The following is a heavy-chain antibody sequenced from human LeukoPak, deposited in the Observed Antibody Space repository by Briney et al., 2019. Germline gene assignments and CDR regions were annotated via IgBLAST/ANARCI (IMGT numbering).Heavy chain of an antibody. CDR3: ARGYCSSTGCRRGLPPYYMDV. D-gene: IGHD2-2*01. V-gene: IGHV4-34*01. CDR2: INHSGST. Sequence: PSETLSLTCAVYGGSFSGYYWSWIRQPPGKGLEWIGEINHSGSTNYNPSLKSRVTISVDTSKNQFSLKLSSVTAADTAVYYCARGYCSSTGCRRGLPPYYMDVWGKGTTVTVSS. J-gene: IGHJ6*03. CDR1: GGSFSGYY.